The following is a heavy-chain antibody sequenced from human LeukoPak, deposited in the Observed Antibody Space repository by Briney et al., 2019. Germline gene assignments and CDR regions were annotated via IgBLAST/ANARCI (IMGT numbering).Heavy chain of an antibody. Sequence: SVKVSCKASGGDFSSFSIYWVRQAPGQGLEWMGGIVPMFGTPKFTQKFQGRVTVTTDESTSTAYIEMSSLTSEDTAVYYCARRENYFDVAREKAFDIWGQGTMVIVSS. CDR3: ARRENYFDVAREKAFDI. CDR2: IVPMFGTP. J-gene: IGHJ3*02. D-gene: IGHD3-22*01. V-gene: IGHV1-69*05. CDR1: GGDFSSFS.